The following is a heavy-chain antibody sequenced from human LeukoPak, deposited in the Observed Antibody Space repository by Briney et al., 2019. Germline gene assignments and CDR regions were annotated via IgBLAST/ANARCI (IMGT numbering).Heavy chain of an antibody. CDR2: VNPSGGGT. CDR1: GYTFINYY. V-gene: IGHV1-46*01. Sequence: ASVKVSCKPSGYTFINYYIHWVRQARGQGPEWMGMVNPSGGGTIYAQRFQGRVSVTRDTSTSTVYMELSSLGSEDTAVYYCAREIPNAYWFDPWGQETLVTVSS. D-gene: IGHD2-8*01. J-gene: IGHJ5*02. CDR3: AREIPNAYWFDP.